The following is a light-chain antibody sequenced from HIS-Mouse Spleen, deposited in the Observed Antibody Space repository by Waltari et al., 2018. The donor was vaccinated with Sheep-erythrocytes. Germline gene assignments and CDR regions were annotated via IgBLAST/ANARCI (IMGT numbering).Light chain of an antibody. Sequence: EIVMTQSPLSLPVTPGEPASISCRSSQSLLHSNGYNYLDWYLQKPGQSPQLLIYLGSNLASGVPDRFSGSGSGTDFTLKISRVEAEDVGVYYCMQALQTPWTFGQGTKVEIK. CDR3: MQALQTPWT. CDR1: QSLLHSNGYNY. V-gene: IGKV2-28*01. J-gene: IGKJ1*01. CDR2: LGS.